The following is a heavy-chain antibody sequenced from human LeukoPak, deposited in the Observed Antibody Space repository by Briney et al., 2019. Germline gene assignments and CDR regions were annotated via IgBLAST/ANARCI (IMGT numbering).Heavy chain of an antibody. CDR2: ISVTGAT. V-gene: IGHV3-23*01. J-gene: IGHJ3*02. CDR1: DFTFRTYP. CDR3: AKDSRWPNDAFDI. Sequence: GGSLRLSCAASDFTFRTYPMSWLRQAPGKGLEWVSAISVTGATYYAGSVKGRFTISRDNSKNTLYLQMNSLRADDTGVYYCAKDSRWPNDAFDIWGQGTLVTVSS. D-gene: IGHD6-13*01.